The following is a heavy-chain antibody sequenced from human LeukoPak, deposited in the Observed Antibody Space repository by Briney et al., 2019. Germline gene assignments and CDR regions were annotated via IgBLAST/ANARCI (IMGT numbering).Heavy chain of an antibody. J-gene: IGHJ4*02. CDR3: ARFGSNPYYFAY. V-gene: IGHV4-59*08. CDR2: IYYSGST. Sequence: ASETLSLTCTVSGGSISSYYWSWIRQPPGKGLEWIGYIYYSGSTNYNPSLKSRVTISVDTSKNQCSLKLSSVTAADTAVYYCARFGSNPYYFAYWGQGTLVTVSS. D-gene: IGHD3-10*01. CDR1: GGSISSYY.